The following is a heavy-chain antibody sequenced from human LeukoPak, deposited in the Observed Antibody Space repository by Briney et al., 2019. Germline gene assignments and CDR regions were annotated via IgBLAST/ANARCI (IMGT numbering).Heavy chain of an antibody. D-gene: IGHD3-22*01. Sequence: SETLSLTCTVSAVSISSYYWSWIRHPPGKGMEWIGYIYYSGSTNYNPSLKSRVTISVDTSKNQFSLKLSSVTAADTAVYYCARVGYDSSGYPFDYWGQGTLVTVSS. CDR1: AVSISSYY. CDR3: ARVGYDSSGYPFDY. CDR2: IYYSGST. V-gene: IGHV4-59*01. J-gene: IGHJ4*02.